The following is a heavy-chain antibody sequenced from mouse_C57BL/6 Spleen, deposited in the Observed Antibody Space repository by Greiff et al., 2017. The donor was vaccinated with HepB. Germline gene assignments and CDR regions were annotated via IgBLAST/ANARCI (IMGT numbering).Heavy chain of an antibody. CDR1: GYTFTDYE. Sequence: VQLQESGAELVRPGASVTLSCKASGYTFTDYEMHWVKQTPVHGLEWIGAIDPETGGTAYNQKFKGKAILTADKSSSTAYMELRSLTSEDSAVYYCTRHGSSYSYYAMDYWGQGTSVTVSS. CDR3: TRHGSSYSYYAMDY. J-gene: IGHJ4*01. D-gene: IGHD1-1*01. CDR2: IDPETGGT. V-gene: IGHV1-15*01.